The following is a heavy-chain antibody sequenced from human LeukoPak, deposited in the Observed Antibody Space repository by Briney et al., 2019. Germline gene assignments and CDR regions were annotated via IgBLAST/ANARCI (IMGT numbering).Heavy chain of an antibody. CDR1: GFTFSSYA. D-gene: IGHD3-3*01. V-gene: IGHV3-64*01. J-gene: IGHJ4*02. Sequence: PGGSLRLSCAASGFTFSSYAMHWVRQAPGKGLEYVSAISSNGGITYYANSVKGRFTISRDNSKNTLYLQMGSLRAEDMAVYYCARESDYDFWSGYYLLDYWGQGTLVTVSS. CDR2: ISSNGGIT. CDR3: ARESDYDFWSGYYLLDY.